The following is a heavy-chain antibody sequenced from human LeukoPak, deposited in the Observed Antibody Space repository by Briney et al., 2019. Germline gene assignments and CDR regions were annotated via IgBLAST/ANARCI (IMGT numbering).Heavy chain of an antibody. CDR2: ISESGDKT. Sequence: GGSLRLSCAASGFSYSRSGMNWVRQAPGKDPEWVSSISESGDKTYYADSVQGRFTISRDNSKSTLYLQMNSLRAEDTAVYYCAKDQRGSGSYGYFDYWGQGTLVTVSS. CDR1: GFSYSRSG. J-gene: IGHJ4*02. CDR3: AKDQRGSGSYGYFDY. D-gene: IGHD1-26*01. V-gene: IGHV3-23*01.